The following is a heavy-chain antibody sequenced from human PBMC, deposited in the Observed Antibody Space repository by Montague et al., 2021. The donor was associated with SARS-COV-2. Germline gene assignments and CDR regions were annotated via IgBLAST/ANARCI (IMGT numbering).Heavy chain of an antibody. CDR1: GLSVGNSN. J-gene: IGHJ4*02. Sequence: SLRLSCAASGLSVGNSNMHWVRQAPGKGLEWVAVFSFVGSNRYYADSVKGRFTISRDDSESKLHLQMNSLRPEDTAVYYCANWENWGQGTLVIVSS. D-gene: IGHD1-26*01. V-gene: IGHV3-30*18. CDR3: ANWEN. CDR2: FSFVGSNR.